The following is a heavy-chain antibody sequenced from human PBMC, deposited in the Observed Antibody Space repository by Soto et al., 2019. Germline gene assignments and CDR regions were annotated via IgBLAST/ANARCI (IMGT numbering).Heavy chain of an antibody. CDR2: MNPNSGNT. V-gene: IGHV1-8*01. CDR1: GYTFTSYD. D-gene: IGHD4-17*01. J-gene: IGHJ6*02. Sequence: GASVKVSCKASGYTFTSYDINWVRQATGQGLEWMGWMNPNSGNTGYAQKFQGRVTMTRNTSISTAYMELSSLRSEDMAVYYCARVRATVTTGGMDVWGQGTTVTVSS. CDR3: ARVRATVTTGGMDV.